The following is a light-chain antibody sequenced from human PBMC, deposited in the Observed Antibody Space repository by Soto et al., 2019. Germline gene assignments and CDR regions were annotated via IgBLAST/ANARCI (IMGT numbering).Light chain of an antibody. CDR1: QSLLYSNGYNY. J-gene: IGKJ1*01. Sequence: DIVVTQSPLSLPVIPGEPASISCRSTQSLLYSNGYNYLDWYLQKPGQSPQLLIYLGSNRASGVPDRFSGSGSGTDFTLKISRVEAEDVGVYYCMQSLQTPWTFGHGTKVEIK. CDR3: MQSLQTPWT. V-gene: IGKV2-28*01. CDR2: LGS.